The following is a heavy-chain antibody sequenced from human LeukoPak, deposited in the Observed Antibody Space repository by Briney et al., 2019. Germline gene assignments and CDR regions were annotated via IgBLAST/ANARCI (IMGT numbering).Heavy chain of an antibody. V-gene: IGHV4-34*01. CDR2: ISHSGST. J-gene: IGHJ4*02. Sequence: SETLSLTCAVYGGSFSGYYWSWIRQPPGKGLEWIGEISHSGSTNYNPSLKSRVTISVDTSKNQFSLKLSSVTAADTAVYYCARGSDGYNFDYWGQGTLVTVSS. CDR1: GGSFSGYY. D-gene: IGHD5-24*01. CDR3: ARGSDGYNFDY.